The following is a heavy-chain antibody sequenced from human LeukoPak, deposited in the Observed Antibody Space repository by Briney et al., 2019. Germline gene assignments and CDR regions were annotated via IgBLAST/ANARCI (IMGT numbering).Heavy chain of an antibody. Sequence: NPSETLSLTCAVYGGSFSGYYWSWIRQPPGKGLEWIGEINHSGSTNYNPSLKSRVTISVDTSKNQFSLKLSSVTAADTAVYYCARGGKYYGSGSYYRYYYYYMDVWGKGTTVTVX. CDR1: GGSFSGYY. D-gene: IGHD3-10*01. V-gene: IGHV4-34*01. CDR2: INHSGST. CDR3: ARGGKYYGSGSYYRYYYYYMDV. J-gene: IGHJ6*03.